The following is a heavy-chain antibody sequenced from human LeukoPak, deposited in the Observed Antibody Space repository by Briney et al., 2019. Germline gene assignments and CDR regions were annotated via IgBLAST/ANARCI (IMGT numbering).Heavy chain of an antibody. Sequence: SVKVSCKASGGTFSSYAISWVRQAPGQGLEWMGGIIPIFGTANYAQKFQGRVTITADESTSTAYMELRSLRSDDTAVYYCARDRGSSSFYRVDYWGQGTLVTVSS. CDR2: IIPIFGTA. J-gene: IGHJ4*02. CDR3: ARDRGSSSFYRVDY. CDR1: GGTFSSYA. D-gene: IGHD6-6*01. V-gene: IGHV1-69*13.